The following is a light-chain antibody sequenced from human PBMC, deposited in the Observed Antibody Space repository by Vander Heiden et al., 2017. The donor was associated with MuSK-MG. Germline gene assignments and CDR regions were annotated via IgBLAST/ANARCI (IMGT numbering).Light chain of an antibody. J-gene: IGKJ2*01. V-gene: IGKV1-39*01. CDR1: QFISNY. CDR2: AGS. CDR3: QQTFDTPHT. Sequence: DIQMTQSPSSLSASVGDRVTITCRSSQFISNYLNWYRQRPGQGPELLIFAGSRLQNGVSSKFSGSGSGTEFTLTLNSLQPEDTGNFYCQQTFDTPHTFGQGTRLEI.